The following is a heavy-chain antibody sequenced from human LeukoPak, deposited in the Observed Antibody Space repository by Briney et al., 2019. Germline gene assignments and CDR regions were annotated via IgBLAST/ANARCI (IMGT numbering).Heavy chain of an antibody. D-gene: IGHD1-26*01. CDR1: GFTFSGSA. J-gene: IGHJ5*02. Sequence: GGSLKLSCAASGFTFSGSAIHWVRQAPGKGLEWVGQINKKDKGYATATAYAASVKGRFTISRDDSINTAYLQMKSLKTEHTALYYCTRDGGTYNWFDPWGQGTLVTVSS. V-gene: IGHV3-73*01. CDR2: INKKDKGYATAT. CDR3: TRDGGTYNWFDP.